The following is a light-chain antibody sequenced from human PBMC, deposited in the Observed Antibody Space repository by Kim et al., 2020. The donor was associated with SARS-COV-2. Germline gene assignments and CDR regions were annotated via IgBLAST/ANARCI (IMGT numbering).Light chain of an antibody. Sequence: VALVQTVRITCQGDSLRSDYATWYQQKPGQAPIVVIYGKNNRPSGIPDRFSGSISGNTASLTITGTQAGDEADYYCNSRDSNDNVVFGGGTQLTVL. CDR3: NSRDSNDNVV. CDR2: GKN. J-gene: IGLJ2*01. V-gene: IGLV3-19*01. CDR1: SLRSDY.